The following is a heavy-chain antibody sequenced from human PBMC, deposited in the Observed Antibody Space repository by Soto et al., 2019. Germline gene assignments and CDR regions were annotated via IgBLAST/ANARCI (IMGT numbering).Heavy chain of an antibody. V-gene: IGHV3-48*02. Sequence: GGSLRHSCAAVGFTFSDYSMNWIRQAPGRGLEWVSYISSSSFTIHYADSVEGRFAISRDNAKNSLYLQMNSLRDEDTAVYYCARDLNYYGSGSLWGQGTMVTVSS. CDR1: GFTFSDYS. CDR3: ARDLNYYGSGSL. CDR2: ISSSSFTI. D-gene: IGHD3-10*01. J-gene: IGHJ3*01.